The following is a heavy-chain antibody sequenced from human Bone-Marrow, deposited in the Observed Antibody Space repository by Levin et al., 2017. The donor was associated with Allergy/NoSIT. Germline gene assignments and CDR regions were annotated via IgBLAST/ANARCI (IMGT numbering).Heavy chain of an antibody. J-gene: IGHJ4*02. D-gene: IGHD5-24*01. CDR3: GKDYGEMTAILAY. CDR2: IYAGGETR. Sequence: GGSLRLSCVASGFTFRNYAMTWVREAPGKGLEFVSGIYAGGETRFYAESVRGRFTISRDDFTNTVYLQMNSLTAEDTAVYYCGKDYGEMTAILAYWGQGTLVTVSS. V-gene: IGHV3-23*01. CDR1: GFTFRNYA.